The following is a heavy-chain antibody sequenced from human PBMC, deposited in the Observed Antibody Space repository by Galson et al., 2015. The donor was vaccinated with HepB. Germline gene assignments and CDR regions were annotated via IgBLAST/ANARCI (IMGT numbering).Heavy chain of an antibody. CDR3: ARRGYSSGGEDY. V-gene: IGHV4-59*08. Sequence: TLSLTCTVSGVSVSNYYWGWIRQPPEKGLEWIGYIYSSGSTNYNPSLKSRVTISVDTSKNQFSLRLSSVTAADTAVYYCARRGYSSGGEDYWGQGTLVTVSS. D-gene: IGHD2-15*01. CDR2: IYSSGST. J-gene: IGHJ4*02. CDR1: GVSVSNYY.